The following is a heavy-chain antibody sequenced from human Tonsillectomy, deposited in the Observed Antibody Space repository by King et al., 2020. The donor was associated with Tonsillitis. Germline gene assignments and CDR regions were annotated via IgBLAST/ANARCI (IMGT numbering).Heavy chain of an antibody. V-gene: IGHV5-51*01. Sequence: VQLVESGAEVKKPGESLKISCKGSGYNFTNYWIAWVRQMPGKGLEWKGIIYPGDSDIRYSPSFQGQVTISADKSISTAYLQWSSLKASDTAMYYCAGHEAGGWAPFDYWGQGTLVTVSS. CDR3: AGHEAGGWAPFDY. CDR1: GYNFTNYW. D-gene: IGHD6-13*01. CDR2: IYPGDSDI. J-gene: IGHJ4*02.